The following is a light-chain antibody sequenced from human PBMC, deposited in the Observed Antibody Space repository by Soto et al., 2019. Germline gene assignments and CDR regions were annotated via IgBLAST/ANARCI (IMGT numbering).Light chain of an antibody. V-gene: IGKV3-15*01. CDR3: QQYNNWPPWT. J-gene: IGKJ1*01. CDR2: GAS. CDR1: QSVSSN. Sequence: EIMMTQSPATLSVSPGERATLSCRASQSVSSNLAWYQQKPGQAPRLLIYGASTGATGIPARFSGSGSGTEFTLTISSLQSEDFAVYYCQQYNNWPPWTFGQGTKVDIK.